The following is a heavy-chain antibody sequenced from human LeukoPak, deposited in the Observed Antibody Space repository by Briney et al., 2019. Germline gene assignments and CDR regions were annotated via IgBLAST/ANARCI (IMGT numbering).Heavy chain of an antibody. CDR2: ISSRGTTI. D-gene: IGHD3-22*01. CDR1: GFSFSDYY. CDR3: ARDRFNTYYYDSSGYFDY. Sequence: GGSLRLSCAASGFSFSDYYVSWIRQAPGKGLECVSYISSRGTTIYYADSVKGRFTISRDNAKNSLYLQMSSLRAEDTAVYYCARDRFNTYYYDSSGYFDYWGQGTLVTVSS. V-gene: IGHV3-11*01. J-gene: IGHJ4*02.